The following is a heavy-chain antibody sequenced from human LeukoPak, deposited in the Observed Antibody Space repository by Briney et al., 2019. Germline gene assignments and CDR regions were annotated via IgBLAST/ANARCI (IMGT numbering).Heavy chain of an antibody. CDR3: ATYCSDTSCGT. CDR1: GFTVSSNY. J-gene: IGHJ4*02. Sequence: PGGSLRLSCAASGFTVSSNYMSWVRQAPGKGLEWVSVIYSGGSTYYADSVKGRFTISRDNSKNTLYLQMNSLRAEDTAVYYCATYCSDTSCGTWGQGTLVTVSS. CDR2: IYSGGST. V-gene: IGHV3-66*01. D-gene: IGHD2-2*01.